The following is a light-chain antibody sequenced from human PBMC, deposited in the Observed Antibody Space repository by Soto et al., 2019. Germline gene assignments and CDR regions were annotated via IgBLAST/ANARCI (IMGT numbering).Light chain of an antibody. CDR1: SSDVGGYNY. CDR3: SSYAGSKNYV. CDR2: EVN. Sequence: QSVLTQPPSASGSPGQSVTISCTGTSSDVGGYNYVSWYQQHSGKAPKVMIYEVNKRPSGVPDRFSGSKSGNTASLTVSGLQAEDEADYYCSSYAGSKNYVFGTGTKVTVL. J-gene: IGLJ1*01. V-gene: IGLV2-8*01.